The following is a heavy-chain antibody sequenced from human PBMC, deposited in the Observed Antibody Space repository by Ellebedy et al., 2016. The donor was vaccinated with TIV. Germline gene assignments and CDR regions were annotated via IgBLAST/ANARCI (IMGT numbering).Heavy chain of an antibody. J-gene: IGHJ4*02. CDR1: GFPFNSYS. CDR3: PRDAMIWIFDS. CDR2: ISKSDTT. V-gene: IGHV3-48*01. D-gene: IGHD3-22*01. Sequence: GESLKISCAASGFPFNSYSMNWVRPAPGKGLEWISYISKSDTTYYADSVRGRLTISRDNAKRSLYLQMNSLRLEDTAVYSCPRDAMIWIFDSWGQGTLVTVSS.